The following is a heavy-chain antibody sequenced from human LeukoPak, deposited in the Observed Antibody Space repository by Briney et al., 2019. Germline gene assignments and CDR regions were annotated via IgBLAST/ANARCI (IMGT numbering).Heavy chain of an antibody. CDR2: INHSGST. CDR1: GGSFSGYY. CDR3: ARGARYSRGYKYRYYFDY. V-gene: IGHV4-34*01. Sequence: SETLSLTCAVYGGSFSGYYWSWIRQPPGKGLEWIGEINHSGSTDYNPSLKSRFTISVDTSKNQFSLKLSSVTAADTAVYYCARGARYSRGYKYRYYFDYWGQGTLVTVSS. D-gene: IGHD3-22*01. J-gene: IGHJ4*02.